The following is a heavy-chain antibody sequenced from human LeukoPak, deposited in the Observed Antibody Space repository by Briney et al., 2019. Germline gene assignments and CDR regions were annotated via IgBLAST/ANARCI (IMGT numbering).Heavy chain of an antibody. CDR3: ASGDILTGYYNFDY. V-gene: IGHV4-34*01. J-gene: IGHJ4*02. D-gene: IGHD3-9*01. CDR1: GGSFSGYY. CDR2: INHSGST. Sequence: SETLSLTCAVYGGSFSGYYWSWIRQPPGKGLEWIGEINHSGSTNYNPSLKSRVTISVDTSKNQFSLKLSSVTAADTAVYYCASGDILTGYYNFDYWGQGTLVTVSS.